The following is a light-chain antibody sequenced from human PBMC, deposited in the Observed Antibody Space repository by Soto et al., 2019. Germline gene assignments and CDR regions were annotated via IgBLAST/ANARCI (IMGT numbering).Light chain of an antibody. CDR1: QSVSSY. Sequence: EIVLTQSPATLSLSPGERATLSCRVSQSVSSYLAWYQQKPGQAPRLLIYDASTRATGIPARFSGSGSGTDFTLTISSLEPEDLAVYYCQQRSNWPPLTFGGGTKVEIK. J-gene: IGKJ4*01. CDR2: DAS. V-gene: IGKV3-11*01. CDR3: QQRSNWPPLT.